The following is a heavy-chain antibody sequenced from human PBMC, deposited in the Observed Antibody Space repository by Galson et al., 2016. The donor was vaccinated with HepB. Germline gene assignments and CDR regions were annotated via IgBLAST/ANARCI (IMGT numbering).Heavy chain of an antibody. J-gene: IGHJ4*02. Sequence: SLRLSCAVSGFALGAFAMHWVRQTPGRGLEYVSSISADGTNTYYADSVKGRFTISRDFSKNTMYLQMSSLRSEDTAVYYCVKDRGRTIRDFDVWGQGTLDTVSS. D-gene: IGHD5-24*01. CDR1: GFALGAFA. CDR2: ISADGTNT. CDR3: VKDRGRTIRDFDV. V-gene: IGHV3-64D*06.